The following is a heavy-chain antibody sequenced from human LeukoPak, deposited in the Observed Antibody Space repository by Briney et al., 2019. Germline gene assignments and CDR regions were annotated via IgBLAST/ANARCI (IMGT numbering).Heavy chain of an antibody. CDR1: GFTFSDYY. Sequence: PGGSLRLSCAASGFTFSDYYMTWIRQAPGKGPEWVSYISSSGSNINYVNSVKGRFTISRDNAWNSLYLQMNSLRAEDTAVYYCAREGSNWNDNSYYYGMDVWGQGTTVTVSS. CDR3: AREGSNWNDNSYYYGMDV. J-gene: IGHJ6*02. V-gene: IGHV3-11*04. D-gene: IGHD1-1*01. CDR2: ISSSGSNI.